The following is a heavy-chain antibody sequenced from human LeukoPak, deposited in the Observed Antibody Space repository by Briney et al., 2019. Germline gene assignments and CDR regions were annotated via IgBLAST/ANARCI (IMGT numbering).Heavy chain of an antibody. CDR1: GYTFTSYG. CDR2: ISGYNGNT. CDR3: ARGDAYCSGGSCHSGNFGQ. D-gene: IGHD2-15*01. Sequence: GASVKVSCKASGYTFTSYGISWVRQAPGQGLEWMGWISGYNGNTNYAQKLQGRVTMTTDTSTSTAYMELRSLRSDDTAVYYCARGDAYCSGGSCHSGNFGQWGQGTLVTVSS. V-gene: IGHV1-18*04. J-gene: IGHJ4*02.